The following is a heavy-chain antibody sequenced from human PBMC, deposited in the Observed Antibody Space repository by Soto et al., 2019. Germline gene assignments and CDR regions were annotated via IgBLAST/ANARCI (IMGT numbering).Heavy chain of an antibody. J-gene: IGHJ4*02. D-gene: IGHD3-10*01. CDR2: IIPIFGTA. Sequence: SVKVSCKASGGTFSSYAISWVRQAPGQGLEWMGGIIPIFGTANYAQKFQGRVTITADESTSTAYMELSSLRSEDTAVYYCARVRPHYGSGSYGKFDYWGQGTLVTVSS. V-gene: IGHV1-69*13. CDR1: GGTFSSYA. CDR3: ARVRPHYGSGSYGKFDY.